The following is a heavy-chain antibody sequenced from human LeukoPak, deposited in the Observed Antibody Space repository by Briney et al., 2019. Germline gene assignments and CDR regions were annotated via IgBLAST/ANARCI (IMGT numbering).Heavy chain of an antibody. V-gene: IGHV1-69*13. Sequence: ASVKVSCKASGGTFSSYAISWVRQAPGQGLEWMGGIIPIFGTANYAQKFQGRVTITADESTSTAYMELSSLRSEDTAVYYCAREDYYDSSGQRNWFDPWGQGTLVTVSS. CDR3: AREDYYDSSGQRNWFDP. J-gene: IGHJ5*02. D-gene: IGHD3-22*01. CDR1: GGTFSSYA. CDR2: IIPIFGTA.